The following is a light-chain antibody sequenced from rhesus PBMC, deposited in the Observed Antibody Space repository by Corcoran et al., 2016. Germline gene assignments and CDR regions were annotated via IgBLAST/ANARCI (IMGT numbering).Light chain of an antibody. V-gene: IGKV1-74*01. J-gene: IGKJ2*01. CDR1: ENVNNY. CDR2: KAS. CDR3: QHGYGTPYS. Sequence: DIQMTQSPSSLSASVGDRVTITCRASENVNNYLNWYQQKPGKAPNLLIYKASLLQSGVPSRLSGSGSWTDYTFTISSLQPEDVATYYCQHGYGTPYSFGQGTKVEIK.